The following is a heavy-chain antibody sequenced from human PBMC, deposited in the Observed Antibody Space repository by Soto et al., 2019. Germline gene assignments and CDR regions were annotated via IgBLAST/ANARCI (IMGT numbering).Heavy chain of an antibody. V-gene: IGHV4-34*01. CDR3: ASLRGRSRWYLAWKAFDI. CDR1: GGSFSGYY. J-gene: IGHJ3*02. CDR2: IRLGGST. D-gene: IGHD6-13*01. Sequence: QVQLQQWGAGLLKPSETLSLTCAVYGGSFSGYYWSWIRQPPGKGLEWIGEIRLGGSTNYNPSLKSRVTISVVTSKNQFSLKLSSVTAADTAVYYCASLRGRSRWYLAWKAFDIWGQGTMVTVSS.